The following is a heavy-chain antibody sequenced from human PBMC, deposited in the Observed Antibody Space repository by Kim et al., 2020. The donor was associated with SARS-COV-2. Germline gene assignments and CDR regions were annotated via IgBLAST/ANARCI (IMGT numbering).Heavy chain of an antibody. CDR1: GGSFSGYY. D-gene: IGHD6-19*01. V-gene: IGHV4-34*01. CDR2: INHSGST. CDR3: ARGLYSSGWRMGNRNHWFDP. J-gene: IGHJ5*02. Sequence: SETLSLTCAVYGGSFSGYYWSWIRQPPGKGLEWIGEINHSGSTNYNPSLKSRVTISVDTSKNQFSLKLSSVTAADTAVYYCARGLYSSGWRMGNRNHWFDPWGQGTLVTVSS.